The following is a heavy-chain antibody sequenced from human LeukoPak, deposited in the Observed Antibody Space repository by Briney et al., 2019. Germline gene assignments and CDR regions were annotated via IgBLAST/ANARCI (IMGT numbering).Heavy chain of an antibody. J-gene: IGHJ4*02. Sequence: SQTLSLTCTVSGGSISSGGYYWSWIRQHPGKGLEWIGYIYYSGSTYYNPSLKSRVTISVDTSKNQSSLKLSSVTAADTAVYYCATTGSGSYYHETPPGRGGLDYWGQGTLVTVSS. V-gene: IGHV4-31*03. CDR2: IYYSGST. CDR3: ATTGSGSYYHETPPGRGGLDY. D-gene: IGHD3-10*01. CDR1: GGSISSGGYY.